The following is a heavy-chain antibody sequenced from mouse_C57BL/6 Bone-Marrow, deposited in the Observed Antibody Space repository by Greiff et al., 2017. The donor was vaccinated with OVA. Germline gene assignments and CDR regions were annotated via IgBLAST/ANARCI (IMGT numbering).Heavy chain of an antibody. CDR1: GFTIKDYY. J-gene: IGHJ1*03. Sequence: EVQLQQSGAELVKPGASVKLSCTASGFTIKDYYMHWVKQRPEQGLEWIGRIDPEDGETKYAPKFQGKATITADTSSNTAYLQLSSLTSEDTAVYYCARGYYGSSYDWYFDVWGTGTTVTVSS. D-gene: IGHD1-1*01. CDR2: IDPEDGET. V-gene: IGHV14-2*01. CDR3: ARGYYGSSYDWYFDV.